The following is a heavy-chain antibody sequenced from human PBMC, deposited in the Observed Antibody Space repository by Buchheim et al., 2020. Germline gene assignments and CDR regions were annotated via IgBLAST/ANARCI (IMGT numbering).Heavy chain of an antibody. CDR3: ARGTVPPRYYYGMDV. V-gene: IGHV3-30*04. CDR1: GFTFSSYA. Sequence: QVQLVESGGGVVQPGRSLRLSCAASGFTFSSYAMHWVRQAPGKGLEWVAVISYDGSNKYYADSVKGRFTISRDNSKNKLYLQMNSLRAEDTAVYYCARGTVPPRYYYGMDVWGQGTT. J-gene: IGHJ6*02. CDR2: ISYDGSNK. D-gene: IGHD1-1*01.